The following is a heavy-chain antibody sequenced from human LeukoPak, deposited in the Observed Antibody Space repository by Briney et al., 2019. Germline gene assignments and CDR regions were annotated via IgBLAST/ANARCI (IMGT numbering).Heavy chain of an antibody. CDR1: GFTFSDYY. CDR2: ISSSGSTI. Sequence: GGSLRLSCAASGFTFSDYYMSWIRQAPGKGLEWVSYISSSGSTIYYADSVKGRFTISRDNAKNSLYLQMNSLRAEDTAVYYCARVGRYCSSTSCYVDYWGQGTLVTASS. V-gene: IGHV3-11*01. J-gene: IGHJ4*02. D-gene: IGHD2-2*01. CDR3: ARVGRYCSSTSCYVDY.